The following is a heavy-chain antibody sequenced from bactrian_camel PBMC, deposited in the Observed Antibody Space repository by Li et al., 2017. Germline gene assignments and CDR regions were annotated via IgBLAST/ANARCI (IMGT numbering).Heavy chain of an antibody. D-gene: IGHD6*01. CDR2: ISSSDGYT. V-gene: IGHV3S63*01. CDR1: GFAFDDSD. Sequence: VQLVESGGGSVQAGGSLRLSCKASGFAFDDSDMGWYRQAPGNECDLVSISSSDGYTYYADSVKGRFTISRDNAKNTVYLQMNSLKPEDTAMYYCAADGVVAGIRCGRKRPNYWAKGPRSPSP. J-gene: IGHJ4*01.